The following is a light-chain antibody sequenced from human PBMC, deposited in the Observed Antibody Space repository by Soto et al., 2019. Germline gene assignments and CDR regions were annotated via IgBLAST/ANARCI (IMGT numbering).Light chain of an antibody. V-gene: IGKV1-27*01. Sequence: DFQMTQSPSSLSSSVGDRVTITFRASQSFSTYLAWYQQKPGKVPKLLISGISALQSGVPSRFSGSGYGTEFTLTISNLQPEDVATYYCQKYNTAPLTFGGGTKVDIK. CDR1: QSFSTY. CDR2: GIS. J-gene: IGKJ4*01. CDR3: QKYNTAPLT.